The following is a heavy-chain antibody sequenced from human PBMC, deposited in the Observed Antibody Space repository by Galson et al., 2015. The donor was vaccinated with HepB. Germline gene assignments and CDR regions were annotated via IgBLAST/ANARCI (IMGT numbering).Heavy chain of an antibody. J-gene: IGHJ4*02. CDR3: ARVTYYDIWSGSRYYFDY. V-gene: IGHV3-23*01. Sequence: SLRLSCAASGFTFSSYAMNWVRQAPGEGLEWVSAMSGRGDIYYADSVKGRFTISRDNSKNTLYLQMSSLRADDTAIYYCARVTYYDIWSGSRYYFDYWGQGTLVTVPS. CDR1: GFTFSSYA. D-gene: IGHD3-3*01. CDR2: MSGRGDI.